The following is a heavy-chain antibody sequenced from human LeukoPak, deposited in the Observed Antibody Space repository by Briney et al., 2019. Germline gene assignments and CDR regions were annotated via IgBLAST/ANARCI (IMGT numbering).Heavy chain of an antibody. D-gene: IGHD3-9*01. CDR1: GDSISSSRHS. V-gene: IGHV4-39*07. Sequence: SETLSLTCTVSGDSISSSRHSWGWIRQPPGKGLEWIGEINHSGSTNYNPSLKSRVTISVDTSKNQFSLKLSSVTAADTAVYYCARRKAYYDILTGYYRTPFDYWGQGTLVTVSS. CDR3: ARRKAYYDILTGYYRTPFDY. J-gene: IGHJ4*02. CDR2: INHSGST.